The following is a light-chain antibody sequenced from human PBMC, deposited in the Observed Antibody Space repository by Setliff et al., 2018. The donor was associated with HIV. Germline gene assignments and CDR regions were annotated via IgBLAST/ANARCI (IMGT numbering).Light chain of an antibody. J-gene: IGLJ1*01. CDR3: CSYTGTSNPYV. CDR2: QAT. CDR1: SSDIGRYNL. Sequence: QSVLAQPASVSGSPGQSITISCTGTSSDIGRYNLVSWYQQYPGKAPKLMIYQATKRPSGVSNRFSGSKSGNTASLTISGLQAEDEADYYCCSYTGTSNPYVFGTGTKVTVL. V-gene: IGLV2-23*01.